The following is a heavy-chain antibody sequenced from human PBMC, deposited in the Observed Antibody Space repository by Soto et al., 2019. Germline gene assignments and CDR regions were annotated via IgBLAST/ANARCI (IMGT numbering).Heavy chain of an antibody. Sequence: EVQLLESGGGLVQPGGSLRLSCAASGFTFNNYAMSWVRQTPGEGLEWVSAISGSGVSTYYADSVRGRFTISRDNSKNTLYLQMNSLGADDTAVYYCVKENLHYGDYSPFDYWGQGTLVTVSS. D-gene: IGHD4-17*01. CDR1: GFTFNNYA. J-gene: IGHJ4*02. V-gene: IGHV3-23*01. CDR3: VKENLHYGDYSPFDY. CDR2: ISGSGVST.